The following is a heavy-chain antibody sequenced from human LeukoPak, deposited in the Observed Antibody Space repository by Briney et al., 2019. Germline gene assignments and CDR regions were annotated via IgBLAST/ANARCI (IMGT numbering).Heavy chain of an antibody. J-gene: IGHJ5*02. CDR3: ARVGIYCSSTSCYPGDWFDP. CDR2: INPNSGGT. Sequence: ASVKVSCKASGYTFTGYYMHWVRQAPGQGLEWMGWINPNSGGTNYAQKFQGRVTMTRDTSISTAYMELSRLRSDDTAVYYCARVGIYCSSTSCYPGDWFDPWGQGTLVTVSS. V-gene: IGHV1-2*02. D-gene: IGHD2-2*01. CDR1: GYTFTGYY.